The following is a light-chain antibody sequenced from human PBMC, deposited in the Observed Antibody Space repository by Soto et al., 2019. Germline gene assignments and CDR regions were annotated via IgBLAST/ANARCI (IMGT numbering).Light chain of an antibody. Sequence: DIQMTQSPSSLSASVGDRVTITCRASQSISSYLNWYQQKPGKAPKLLIYAASSLQSGGPSRFSGSGYGTDFTLTISSLQPEDFATYYCQQSYSTPSITFGQGTRLEIK. CDR1: QSISSY. V-gene: IGKV1-39*01. J-gene: IGKJ5*01. CDR2: AAS. CDR3: QQSYSTPSIT.